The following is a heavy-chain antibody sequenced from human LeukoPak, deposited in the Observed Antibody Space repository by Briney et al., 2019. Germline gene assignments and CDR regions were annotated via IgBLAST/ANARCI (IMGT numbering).Heavy chain of an antibody. CDR3: ARDGYYYGMDV. CDR1: GFTVSSNY. J-gene: IGHJ6*02. Sequence: PGGSLRLSCAASGFTVSSNYMSWVRQAPGKGLEWVSNIYGDGSTYYADSVKGRFTISRDNAKNSLYLQMNSLRAEDTAVYYCARDGYYYGMDVWGQGTTVTVSS. V-gene: IGHV3-66*01. CDR2: IYGDGST.